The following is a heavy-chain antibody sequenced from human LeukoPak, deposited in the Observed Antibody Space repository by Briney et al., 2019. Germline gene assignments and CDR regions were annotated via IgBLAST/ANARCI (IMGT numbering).Heavy chain of an antibody. D-gene: IGHD5-18*01. CDR1: GFTFSSYA. V-gene: IGHV3-23*01. J-gene: IGHJ4*02. Sequence: PGGSLRLSCAASGFTFSSYAMSWVRQAPGKGLEWVSDINGSGGSTYYADSVKGRFTISRGNSKSTLYLQMNSLRAEDTAVYYCAKRIQSAMATGYWGQGTLVTVSS. CDR2: INGSGGST. CDR3: AKRIQSAMATGY.